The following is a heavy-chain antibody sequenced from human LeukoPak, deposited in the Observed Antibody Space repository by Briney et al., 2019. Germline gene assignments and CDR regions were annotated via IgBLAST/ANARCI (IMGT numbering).Heavy chain of an antibody. D-gene: IGHD3-22*01. CDR2: ISGSGGST. V-gene: IGHV3-23*01. CDR3: AKVRRTMIVADAFDI. J-gene: IGHJ3*02. Sequence: GGSLRLSCAASGFTFSSYAMSGVRQAPGKGLEWVSAISGSGGSTYYADSVKGRFTISRDNSKNTLYLQMNSLRAEDTDVYYCAKVRRTMIVADAFDIWGQGTMVTVSS. CDR1: GFTFSSYA.